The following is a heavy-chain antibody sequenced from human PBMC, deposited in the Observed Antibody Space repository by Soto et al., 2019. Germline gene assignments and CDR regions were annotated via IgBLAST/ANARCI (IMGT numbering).Heavy chain of an antibody. Sequence: SETLSLTCTVSGGSISSGDYYWSWIRQPPGKGLEWIGYIYYSGSTYYNPSLKSRVTISVDTSKNQFSLKLSSVTAADTAVYYCARAPLGVTTTLDYWGQGTLVTDSS. V-gene: IGHV4-30-4*01. CDR2: IYYSGST. J-gene: IGHJ4*02. D-gene: IGHD4-4*01. CDR3: ARAPLGVTTTLDY. CDR1: GGSISSGDYY.